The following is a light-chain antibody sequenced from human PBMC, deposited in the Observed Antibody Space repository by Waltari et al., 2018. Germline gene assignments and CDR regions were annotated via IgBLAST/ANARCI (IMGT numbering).Light chain of an antibody. Sequence: EIVLTQSPGTLSLSPGERATLSCRASQSVSSSYLARYQQKPGQAPRLLIYGASNRATGIPDRFSGSGSGTDFTLTISRLEPEDFAMYYCQQYGSSPRTFGGGTKVEIK. CDR1: QSVSSSY. CDR3: QQYGSSPRT. V-gene: IGKV3-20*01. J-gene: IGKJ4*01. CDR2: GAS.